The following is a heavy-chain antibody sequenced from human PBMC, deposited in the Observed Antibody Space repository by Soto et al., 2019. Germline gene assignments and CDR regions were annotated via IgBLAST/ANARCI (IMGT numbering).Heavy chain of an antibody. D-gene: IGHD3-3*01. V-gene: IGHV3-33*01. CDR1: GFILSSYG. J-gene: IGHJ6*02. CDR3: ASPRFLTGMDV. Sequence: GGSLRLSCAASGFILSSYGMHWVRQAPGKGLEWAAVIWYDGSNKYYADSVKGRFTISRDNSKNMLYLQMNSLRPEDTAVYYCASPRFLTGMDVWGQGTTVTVSS. CDR2: IWYDGSNK.